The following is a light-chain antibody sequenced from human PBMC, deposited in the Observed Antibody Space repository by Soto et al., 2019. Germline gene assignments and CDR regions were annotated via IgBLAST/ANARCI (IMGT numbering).Light chain of an antibody. CDR3: CSYTPRSTLV. CDR1: SSDIGTYNH. CDR2: EDI. Sequence: QSALTQPASVSGSPGQSIAISCAGTSSDIGTYNHVSWYQQHPGKAPRLIIYEDINRPSGLSSRFSGSKSGNTASLTISGLQAEDEADYFCCSYTPRSTLVCGTGTKLTVL. V-gene: IGLV2-14*01. J-gene: IGLJ1*01.